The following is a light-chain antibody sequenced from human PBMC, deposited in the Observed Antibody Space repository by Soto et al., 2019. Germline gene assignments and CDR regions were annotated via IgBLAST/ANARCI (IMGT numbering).Light chain of an antibody. CDR3: QQAYSIPFT. CDR2: DAS. J-gene: IGKJ3*01. Sequence: DIQMTQSPSSVSASVGDRVTITCLSSQDISGWLAWFQQKPGKAPKLLIYDASNLKSGVPPRFSGSGSGTDFTLTIRSLQHEDIATYYCQQAYSIPFTFGPGTTVDIK. V-gene: IGKV1-12*02. CDR1: QDISGW.